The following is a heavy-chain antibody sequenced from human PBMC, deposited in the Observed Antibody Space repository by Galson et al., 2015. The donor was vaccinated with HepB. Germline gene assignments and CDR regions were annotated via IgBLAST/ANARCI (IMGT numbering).Heavy chain of an antibody. J-gene: IGHJ6*03. CDR2: ISAYNGNT. CDR1: GYTFTSYG. D-gene: IGHD2-2*02. V-gene: IGHV1-18*01. Sequence: SVKVSCKASGYTFTSYGISWVRQAPGQGLEWMGWISAYNGNTNYAQKLQGRVTMTTDTSTSTAYMELSRLRSDDTAVYYCARDSRWGYCSSTSCYSHYYYYMDVWGKGTTVTVSS. CDR3: ARDSRWGYCSSTSCYSHYYYYMDV.